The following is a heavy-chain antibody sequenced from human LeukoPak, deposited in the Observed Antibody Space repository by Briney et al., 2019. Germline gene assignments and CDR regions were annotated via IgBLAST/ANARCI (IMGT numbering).Heavy chain of an antibody. Sequence: PGGSLRLSCAASGFTFSSYGMHWVRQAPGKGLEWVAVISFDRNIKYYADSVQGRFTISRDDSKNTLYLQMNSLRAEDTAVYYCAKDLKSYANFDYWGQGTLVTVSS. CDR1: GFTFSSYG. CDR2: ISFDRNIK. CDR3: AKDLKSYANFDY. D-gene: IGHD3-16*01. V-gene: IGHV3-30*18. J-gene: IGHJ4*02.